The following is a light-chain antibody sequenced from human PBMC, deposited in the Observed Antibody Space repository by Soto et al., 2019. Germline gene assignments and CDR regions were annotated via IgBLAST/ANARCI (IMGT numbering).Light chain of an antibody. CDR2: AAS. CDR1: QSLSSSY. CDR3: QQQGT. J-gene: IGKJ2*01. Sequence: EIVLTQFPGPLSLSPGERATLSCRPSQSLSSSYLVWYHQKPGQAPRLLIYAASRRATGIPDRFSGSGSATEYTLTISRLEPEDSAVYYCQQQGTFGQGTKLEIK. V-gene: IGKV3-20*01.